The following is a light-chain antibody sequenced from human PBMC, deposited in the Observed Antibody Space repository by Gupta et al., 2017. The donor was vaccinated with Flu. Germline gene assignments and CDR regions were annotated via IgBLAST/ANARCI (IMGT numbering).Light chain of an antibody. CDR1: QSVSNS. J-gene: IGKJ1*01. V-gene: IGKV3-11*02. CDR2: DAS. CDR3: QERSNSHT. Sequence: EIVLTQSPVTLSMSPGERATLSCRASQSVSNSLAWYQQKPGQAPRLLIYDASNRATGNSARFSGCGYARDFTLTSSSREVEDCAVYYGQERSNSHTFGQGTKVEMK.